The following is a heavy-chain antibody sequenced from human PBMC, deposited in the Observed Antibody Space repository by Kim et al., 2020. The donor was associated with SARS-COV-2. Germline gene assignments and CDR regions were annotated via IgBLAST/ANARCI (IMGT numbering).Heavy chain of an antibody. J-gene: IGHJ6*03. V-gene: IGHV1-58*01. CDR3: AAGPLRYYYYYMDV. Sequence: AQKFQERVTITRDMSTSTAYMELSSLRSEDTAVYYCAAGPLRYYYYYMDVWGKGTTVTVSS.